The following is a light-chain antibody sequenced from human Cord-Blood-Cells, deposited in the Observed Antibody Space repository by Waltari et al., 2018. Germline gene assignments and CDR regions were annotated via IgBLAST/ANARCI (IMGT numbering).Light chain of an antibody. V-gene: IGKV1-39*01. J-gene: IGKJ2*01. CDR3: QQSYSTPYT. Sequence: DIQMLQSPSSLFASVGDSVTITCRASQSISSYLNWYQQKPGNAPNLLIYAASSLQSGVPSRFSSSGSGTDFSLTISSLQPKDFATYYFQQSYSTPYTFGQRNKREIK. CDR1: QSISSY. CDR2: AAS.